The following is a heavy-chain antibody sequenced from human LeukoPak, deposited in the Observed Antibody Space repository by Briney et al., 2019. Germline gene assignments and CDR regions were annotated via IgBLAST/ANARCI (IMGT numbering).Heavy chain of an antibody. CDR1: GYTFTGYY. V-gene: IGHV1-2*02. Sequence: ASVKVSCKASGYTFTGYYMHWVRQAPGQGLEWMGWINPNSGGTNYAQKFQGRVTITADESTSTAYMELSSLRSEDSAVYYCAGIGYCGGGSCTDFDYWGQGTLVTVSS. J-gene: IGHJ4*02. D-gene: IGHD2-15*01. CDR3: AGIGYCGGGSCTDFDY. CDR2: INPNSGGT.